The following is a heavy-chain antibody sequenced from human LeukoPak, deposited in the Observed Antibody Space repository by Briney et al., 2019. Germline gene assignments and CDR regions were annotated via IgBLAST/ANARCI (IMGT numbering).Heavy chain of an antibody. V-gene: IGHV3-21*01. CDR2: ISSSTSYI. J-gene: IGHJ4*02. CDR1: GFTFDTYT. CDR3: AREGLSYFDY. Sequence: PGGSLRLSCAASGFTFDTYTMNWVRQAPGKGLEWVSSISSSTSYIYYADSVKGRFTISRDNAKNSLYLQMNSLRAEDTAVYYCAREGLSYFDYWGQGTLVTVSS. D-gene: IGHD3-16*02.